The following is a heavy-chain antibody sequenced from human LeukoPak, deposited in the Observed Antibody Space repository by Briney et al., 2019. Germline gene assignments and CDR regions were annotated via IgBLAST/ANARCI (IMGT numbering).Heavy chain of an antibody. CDR3: ARSSYSSSSSV. J-gene: IGHJ3*01. V-gene: IGHV4-59*01. Sequence: SETLSLTCTVSGGSISSYYWSWIRQPPGKGLEWIGYIYYSGSTNYNPSLKSRVTISVDTSKNQFSLKLSSVTAADTAVYYCARSSYSSSSSVWGQGIMVTVSS. CDR2: IYYSGST. D-gene: IGHD6-6*01. CDR1: GGSISSYY.